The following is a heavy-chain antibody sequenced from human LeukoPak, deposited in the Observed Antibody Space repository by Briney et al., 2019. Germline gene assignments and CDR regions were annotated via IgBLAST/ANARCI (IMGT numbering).Heavy chain of an antibody. D-gene: IGHD3-10*01. V-gene: IGHV4-59*12. CDR1: GGSISSYY. J-gene: IGHJ4*02. Sequence: SETLSLTCTVSGGSISSYYWSWIRQPPGKGLEWIGYIYYSGSTNYNPSLKSRVTISVDTSKNQFSLKLSSVTAADTAVYHCAGMYYYPSGSYSKFDYWGQGTLVTVSS. CDR3: AGMYYYPSGSYSKFDY. CDR2: IYYSGST.